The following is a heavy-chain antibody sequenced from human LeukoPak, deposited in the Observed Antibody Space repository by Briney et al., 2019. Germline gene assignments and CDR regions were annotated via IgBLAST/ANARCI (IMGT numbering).Heavy chain of an antibody. J-gene: IGHJ4*02. CDR2: MDYSGST. CDR1: GFTFSDYY. D-gene: IGHD6-19*01. Sequence: GPLRLSCAASGFTFSDYYMTWIRQSPGTRLEWIGYMDYSGSTAYNPSLKSRVTISIDTSKKQFSLELSSVTAADMAIYFCARRKRGSGGPFDYWGQGTLVTVSS. CDR3: ARRKRGSGGPFDY. V-gene: IGHV4-59*08.